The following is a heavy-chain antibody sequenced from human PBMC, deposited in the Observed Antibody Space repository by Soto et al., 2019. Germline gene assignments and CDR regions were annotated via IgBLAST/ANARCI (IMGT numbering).Heavy chain of an antibody. CDR3: ARHHGPTTSENWFDP. D-gene: IGHD5-12*01. J-gene: IGHJ5*02. V-gene: IGHV1-18*01. CDR1: GYTFFTYD. Sequence: QVHLVQSGVEVKTPGASVKVSCQASGYTFFTYDISWVRQAPGQGLEWMGWISTYSGDTKYVQKFQGRVTMTTDTSTTTAYLELRSLRSDATAVYYCARHHGPTTSENWFDPWGQGTLVTVSS. CDR2: ISTYSGDT.